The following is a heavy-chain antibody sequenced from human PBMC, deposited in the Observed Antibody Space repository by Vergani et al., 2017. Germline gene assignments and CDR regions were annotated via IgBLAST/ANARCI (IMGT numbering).Heavy chain of an antibody. CDR2: INHSGST. J-gene: IGHJ2*01. CDR3: ARRMNLGLIRYWYFDL. D-gene: IGHD3/OR15-3a*01. CDR1: GGSFSGYY. Sequence: QVQLQQWGAGLLKPSETLSLTCAVYGGSFSGYYWSWIRQPPGKGLEWIGEINHSGSTNYNPSLKSRVTISVDTSKNQFSLKLSSVTAADTAVYYCARRMNLGLIRYWYFDLWGRGTLVTVSS. V-gene: IGHV4-34*01.